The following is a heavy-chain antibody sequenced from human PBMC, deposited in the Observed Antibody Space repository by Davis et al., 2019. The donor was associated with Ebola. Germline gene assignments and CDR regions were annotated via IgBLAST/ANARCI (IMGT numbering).Heavy chain of an antibody. CDR2: INSDGSST. CDR3: AREEMATTNPFDY. D-gene: IGHD5-24*01. J-gene: IGHJ4*02. CDR1: GFTFGSYA. Sequence: PGGSLRLSCAASGFTFGSYAMHWVRQAPGKGLVWVSRINSDGSSTSYADSVKGRFTISRDNAKNTLYLQMNSLRAEDTAVYYCAREEMATTNPFDYWGQGTLVTVSS. V-gene: IGHV3-74*01.